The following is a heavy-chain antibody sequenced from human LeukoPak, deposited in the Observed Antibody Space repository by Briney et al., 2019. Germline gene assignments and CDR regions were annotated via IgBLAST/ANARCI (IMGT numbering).Heavy chain of an antibody. CDR3: AKVDNYDDY. V-gene: IGHV3-30*18. CDR1: GFTFSTFG. J-gene: IGHJ4*02. D-gene: IGHD3-22*01. Sequence: GGSLRLSCAASGFTFSTFGIHWVRQAPGKGLEWVAAISPDGNSEYYADSVKGRFTISRDNSKNMIYLQMNSLRGEDSAVYYCAKVDNYDDYWGQGTLVTVSS. CDR2: ISPDGNSE.